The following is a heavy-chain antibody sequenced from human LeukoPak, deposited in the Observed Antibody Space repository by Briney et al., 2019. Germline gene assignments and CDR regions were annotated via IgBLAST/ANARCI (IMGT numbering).Heavy chain of an antibody. Sequence: PSETLSLTCTVSGGSISSYYWSWIRQPPGKGLEWIGYIYYGGSTNYNPSLKSRVTISVDTSKNQFSLKLSSVTAADTAVYYCARWLCSGGSCRGAVDYWGQGILVTVSS. D-gene: IGHD2-15*01. CDR1: GGSISSYY. J-gene: IGHJ4*02. V-gene: IGHV4-59*01. CDR2: IYYGGST. CDR3: ARWLCSGGSCRGAVDY.